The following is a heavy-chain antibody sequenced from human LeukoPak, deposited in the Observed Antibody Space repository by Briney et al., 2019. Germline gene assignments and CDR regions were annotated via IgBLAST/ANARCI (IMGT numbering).Heavy chain of an antibody. CDR1: GGSISSSSYY. J-gene: IGHJ4*02. CDR3: AGQVAVAGIAY. Sequence: PSETLSLTCTVSGGSISSSSYYWGWIRQPPGKGLEWIGSIYYSGSTYYNPSLKSRVTISVDTSKNQFSLKLSSVTAADTAVYYCAGQVAVAGIAYWGQGTLVTVSS. D-gene: IGHD6-19*01. CDR2: IYYSGST. V-gene: IGHV4-39*01.